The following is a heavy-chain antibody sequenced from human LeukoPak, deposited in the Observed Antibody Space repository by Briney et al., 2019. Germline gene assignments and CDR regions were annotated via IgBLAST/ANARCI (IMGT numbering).Heavy chain of an antibody. CDR3: ARGLGGATGSFFFDH. D-gene: IGHD1-26*01. V-gene: IGHV1-2*02. CDR1: GYIFTGYY. J-gene: IGHJ4*02. CDR2: INPNSGGT. Sequence: ASMKVSCKASGYIFTGYYIHWVRQAPGQGLEWMGWINPNSGGTNYAQKFQGRVTMTRDTSISTAYVELSRLRSDDTAVYYCARGLGGATGSFFFDHWGQGTLVTVSS.